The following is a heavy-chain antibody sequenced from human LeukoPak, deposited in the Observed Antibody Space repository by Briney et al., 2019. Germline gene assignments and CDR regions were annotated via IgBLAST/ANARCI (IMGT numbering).Heavy chain of an antibody. CDR1: GGSISNSSYY. Sequence: SETLSLTCIVSGGSISNSSYYWGWIRQPPGKGLERIGSIYYSGSAYYNPSLKSRVTISVDTSKNQFSLKLTSVTAADTAVYYCARHWVVTPNYWGQGTLVTVS. D-gene: IGHD4-23*01. CDR2: IYYSGSA. V-gene: IGHV4-39*01. J-gene: IGHJ4*02. CDR3: ARHWVVTPNY.